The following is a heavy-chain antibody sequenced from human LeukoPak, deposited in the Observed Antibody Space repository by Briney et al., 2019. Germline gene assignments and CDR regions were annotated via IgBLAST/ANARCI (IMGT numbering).Heavy chain of an antibody. CDR2: ISVYNGNT. V-gene: IGHV1-18*01. CDR1: GYTFTTYG. J-gene: IGHJ3*02. CDR3: ASSSDSGYIFDI. D-gene: IGHD3-22*01. Sequence: GASVKVSCKASGYTFTTYGISWVRQAPGQGLEWMGWISVYNGNTNYAQKLQGRVTMTTDTSTSTAYVELRSLRSDDTAVYYCASSSDSGYIFDIWGQGTMVTVSS.